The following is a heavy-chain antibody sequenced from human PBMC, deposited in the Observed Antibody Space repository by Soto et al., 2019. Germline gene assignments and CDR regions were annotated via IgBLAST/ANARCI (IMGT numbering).Heavy chain of an antibody. CDR3: AKDFAYSSGWFDY. CDR1: GFTFSSYA. D-gene: IGHD6-19*01. J-gene: IGHJ5*01. Sequence: EVQLLESGGGLVQPGGSLRLSCAASGFTFSSYAMSWVRQAPGKGLEWVSAISGSGGSTYYADSVKGRFTISRDNSKNTLYLQMYSLSVEDTAVYYCAKDFAYSSGWFDYWGQGTLVTVSS. CDR2: ISGSGGST. V-gene: IGHV3-23*01.